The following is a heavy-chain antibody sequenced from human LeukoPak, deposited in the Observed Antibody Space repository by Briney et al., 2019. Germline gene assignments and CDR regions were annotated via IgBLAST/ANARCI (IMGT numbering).Heavy chain of an antibody. Sequence: GGSLRLSCTASGFTFSNHAMTWVRQAPGKGLEWVSSMSSGGTYIYYADSVRGRFTISRDNAKNSLYLVMNSLRAEDTATYYCARDRPTGGSRVFVVQWGQGTLVTASS. CDR2: MSSGGTYI. V-gene: IGHV3-21*01. J-gene: IGHJ4*02. CDR1: GFTFSNHA. CDR3: ARDRPTGGSRVFVVQ. D-gene: IGHD2-15*01.